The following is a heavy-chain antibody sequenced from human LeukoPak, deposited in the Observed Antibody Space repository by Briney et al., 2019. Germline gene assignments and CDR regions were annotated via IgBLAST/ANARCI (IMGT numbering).Heavy chain of an antibody. D-gene: IGHD3-10*01. Sequence: SDTLSLTCTLSGGSSSISIDYCRWTRQPPGRGVEWIGRIYYSRSTYYHPSRKSRVTISVDTSNNQFSLHLNPVTPAHTAVYYCARHYYGSGSWADVWGKGTTVIISS. V-gene: IGHV4-39*01. CDR3: ARHYYGSGSWADV. CDR2: IYYSRST. J-gene: IGHJ6*04. CDR1: GGSSSISIDY.